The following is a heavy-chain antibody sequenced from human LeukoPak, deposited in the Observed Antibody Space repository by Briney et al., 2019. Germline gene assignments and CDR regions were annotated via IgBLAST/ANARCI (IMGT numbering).Heavy chain of an antibody. J-gene: IGHJ4*02. D-gene: IGHD2-21*02. CDR3: ATGLGGDSKVY. Sequence: ASVKVSCKASGGTFSSYTISWVRQAPGQGLEWMGGIIPIFGTANYAQKFQGRVTITTDESTSTAYMELSSLRSEDTAVYYCATGLGGDSKVYWGQGTLVTVSS. CDR1: GGTFSSYT. V-gene: IGHV1-69*05. CDR2: IIPIFGTA.